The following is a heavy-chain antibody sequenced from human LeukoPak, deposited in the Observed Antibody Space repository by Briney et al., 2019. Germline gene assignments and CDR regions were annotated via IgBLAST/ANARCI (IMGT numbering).Heavy chain of an antibody. CDR3: AREFVTPTTN. Sequence: ASVKVSCKASGGTFSSYAISWVRQAPGQELEWMGWINPKSGGTYYVQKFQGRVTVTTDTSINTAYMELSSLTSDDTAVYYCAREFVTPTTNWGQGTLVTVSS. CDR2: INPKSGGT. V-gene: IGHV1-2*02. CDR1: GGTFSSYA. J-gene: IGHJ1*01. D-gene: IGHD4-23*01.